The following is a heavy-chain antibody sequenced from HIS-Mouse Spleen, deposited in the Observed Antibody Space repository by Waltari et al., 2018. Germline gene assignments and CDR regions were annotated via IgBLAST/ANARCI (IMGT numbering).Heavy chain of an antibody. J-gene: IGHJ4*02. D-gene: IGHD3-3*01. Sequence: QVQLVQSGAEVKKPGASVKVSCKASGYTFTSYDINWVRQATGQGVEWMGWMNANSGNTGYAKRFQGRVTMTRNTSISTAYMELGSVRSEDTAVYYCARVYYDFWSGYYYWGQGTLVTVSS. V-gene: IGHV1-8*01. CDR3: ARVYYDFWSGYYY. CDR2: MNANSGNT. CDR1: GYTFTSYD.